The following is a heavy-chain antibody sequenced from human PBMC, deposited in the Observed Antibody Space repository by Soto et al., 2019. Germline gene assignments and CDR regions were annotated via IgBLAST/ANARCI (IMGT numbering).Heavy chain of an antibody. CDR2: ISYDGSNK. Sequence: VGSLRLSCAASGFTFRNYAMHWVRQAPGKGLECVAVISYDGSNKFYRDYVKGRFTISRDNSKNTLYLQINSLRYEDTAVYYCARGDREDIAVVVGVRPGEYGVDVWGQGTTVTVSS. CDR3: ARGDREDIAVVVGVRPGEYGVDV. CDR1: GFTFRNYA. D-gene: IGHD2-15*01. J-gene: IGHJ6*02. V-gene: IGHV3-30-3*01.